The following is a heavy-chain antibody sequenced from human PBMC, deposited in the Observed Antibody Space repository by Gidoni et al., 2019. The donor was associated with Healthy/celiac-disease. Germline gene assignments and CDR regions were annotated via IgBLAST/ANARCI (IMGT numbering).Heavy chain of an antibody. D-gene: IGHD3-9*01. Sequence: QVQLQESGPGLVKPSQTLSLTCTVSGGSISSGSYYWSWIRQPAGKGLEWIGRIYTSGSTNYNPSLKSRVTISVDTSKNQFSLKLSSVTAADTAVYYCARDRLRYFDWLKDGMDVWGQGTTVTVSS. V-gene: IGHV4-61*02. CDR2: IYTSGST. J-gene: IGHJ6*02. CDR1: GGSISSGSYY. CDR3: ARDRLRYFDWLKDGMDV.